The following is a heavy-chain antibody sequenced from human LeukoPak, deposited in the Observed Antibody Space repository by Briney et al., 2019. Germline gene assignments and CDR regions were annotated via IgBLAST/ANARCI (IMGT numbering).Heavy chain of an antibody. CDR3: ARGVRGSYGTDF. Sequence: PGGSLRLSCAASGFTFSSDWKHWVRQAPGQGLVWVSRINPAGSSTNYADSVKCRFTISRDNAMNTLYLHLNSLRAEDTAVYYCARGVRGSYGTDFWGQGTLVTVSS. J-gene: IGHJ4*02. CDR2: INPAGSST. CDR1: GFTFSSDW. V-gene: IGHV3-74*01. D-gene: IGHD1-26*01.